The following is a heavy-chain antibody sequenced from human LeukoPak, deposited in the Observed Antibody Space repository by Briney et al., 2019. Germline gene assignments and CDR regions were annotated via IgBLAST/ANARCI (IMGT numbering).Heavy chain of an antibody. CDR2: INSDGSSI. V-gene: IGHV3-74*01. J-gene: IGHJ5*02. CDR1: GFTFSKYW. D-gene: IGHD3-10*01. Sequence: GGSLRLSCAASGFTFSKYWMNWVRQAPGKGLVWVSRINSDGSSISYADSVKGRCTISRDTAKNTLYLQMNSLRVEDTAVYYCVRKTDSGSNRFDPWPQGPLVTVSS. CDR3: VRKTDSGSNRFDP.